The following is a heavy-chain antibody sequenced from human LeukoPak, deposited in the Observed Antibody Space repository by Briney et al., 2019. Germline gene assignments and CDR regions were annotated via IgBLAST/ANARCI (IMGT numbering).Heavy chain of an antibody. J-gene: IGHJ4*02. CDR1: GFTFSDYY. CDR2: ISRSGSTI. V-gene: IGHV3-11*01. Sequence: PGGSLRLSCAASGFTFSDYYMSWIRQAPGKGLEWVSYISRSGSTIYYADSVKGRFTISRDNAKNSLYLQMNSLRAEDTAVYYCARVHRDLLWFGESSHFDYWGQGTLVTVSS. D-gene: IGHD3-10*01. CDR3: ARVHRDLLWFGESSHFDY.